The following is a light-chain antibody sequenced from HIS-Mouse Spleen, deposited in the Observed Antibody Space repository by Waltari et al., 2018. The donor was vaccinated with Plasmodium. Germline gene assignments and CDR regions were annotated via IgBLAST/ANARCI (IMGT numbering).Light chain of an antibody. Sequence: SYELTQPPSVSVSPGQTASITCSGDKLGYKYACWYQQKPGQSPVLVIYQDSKRPSGIPERVSGANAGKTATLTISGTQAMDEADYYCQAWDSSTVVFGGGTKLTVL. J-gene: IGLJ2*01. CDR2: QDS. CDR3: QAWDSSTVV. V-gene: IGLV3-1*01. CDR1: KLGYKY.